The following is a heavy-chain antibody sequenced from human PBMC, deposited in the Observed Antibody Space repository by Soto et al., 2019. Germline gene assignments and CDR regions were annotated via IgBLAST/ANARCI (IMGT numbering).Heavy chain of an antibody. D-gene: IGHD3-16*01. CDR2: IYPNGNT. V-gene: IGHV4-30-2*01. Sequence: QLQLQESGSGLVKPSQTLSLTCGVSGGSISSGGYSWNWIRQTPGKALEWIGYIYPNGNTYYNPSLNSRVTISLDMSKNQFSLKMTSVTAADTAVYFCARVGGWFDPWGQGTLVIVST. CDR3: ARVGGWFDP. CDR1: GGSISSGGYS. J-gene: IGHJ5*02.